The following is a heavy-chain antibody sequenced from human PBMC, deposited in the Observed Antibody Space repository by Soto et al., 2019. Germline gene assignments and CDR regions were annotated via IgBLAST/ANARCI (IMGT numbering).Heavy chain of an antibody. CDR2: ISYDGSNK. D-gene: IGHD2-2*01. Sequence: PGGSLRLSCAASGFTFSSYAMHWVRQAPGKGLEWVAVISYDGSNKYYADSVKGRFTISRDNSKNTLYLQMNSLRAEDTAVYYCARVRRPPYCSSTSCPMIGTDFQHWGQGTLVTVSS. CDR3: ARVRRPPYCSSTSCPMIGTDFQH. V-gene: IGHV3-30-3*01. J-gene: IGHJ1*01. CDR1: GFTFSSYA.